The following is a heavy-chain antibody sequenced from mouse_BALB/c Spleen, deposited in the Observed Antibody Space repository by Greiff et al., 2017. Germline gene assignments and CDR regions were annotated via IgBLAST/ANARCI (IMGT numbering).Heavy chain of an antibody. CDR2: ISYDGSN. CDR1: GYSITSGYY. Sequence: DVQLVESGPGLVKPSQSLSLTCSVTGYSITSGYYWNWIRQFPGNKLEWMGYISYDGSNNYNPSLKNRISITRDTSKNQFFLKLNSVTTEDTATYYCAREGYYGSSHFAYWGQGTLVTVSA. D-gene: IGHD1-1*01. J-gene: IGHJ3*01. CDR3: AREGYYGSSHFAY. V-gene: IGHV3-6*02.